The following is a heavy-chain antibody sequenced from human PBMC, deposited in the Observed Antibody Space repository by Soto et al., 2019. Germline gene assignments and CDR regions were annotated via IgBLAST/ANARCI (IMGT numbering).Heavy chain of an antibody. CDR2: IYWNDEK. D-gene: IGHD3-10*01. CDR3: AHRVNMARGPYNYFGP. J-gene: IGHJ5*02. CDR1: GFSLTTGVG. V-gene: IGHV2-5*01. Sequence: GSGPTLVNPTQTLTLTCSFSGFSLTTGVGVGWIRQPPGKALEWLAIIYWNDEKLYNPPLKTRLTITKDTSKNQVVLTVTDMDPVDTATYYCAHRVNMARGPYNYFGPWGQGTLVTVSS.